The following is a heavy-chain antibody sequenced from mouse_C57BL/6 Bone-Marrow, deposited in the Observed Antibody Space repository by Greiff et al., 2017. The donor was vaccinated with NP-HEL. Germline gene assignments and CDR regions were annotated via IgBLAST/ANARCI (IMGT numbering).Heavy chain of an antibody. J-gene: IGHJ2*01. Sequence: EVKLQESGPVLVKPGASVKMSCKASGYTFTDYYMNWVKQSHGKSLEWIGVINPYNGGPSYNQKFKGKATLTVDKSSSTAYMELNSLTSEDSAVYYCARSGDFDYWGQGTTLTVSS. CDR3: ARSGDFDY. V-gene: IGHV1-19*01. D-gene: IGHD4-1*01. CDR1: GYTFTDYY. CDR2: INPYNGGP.